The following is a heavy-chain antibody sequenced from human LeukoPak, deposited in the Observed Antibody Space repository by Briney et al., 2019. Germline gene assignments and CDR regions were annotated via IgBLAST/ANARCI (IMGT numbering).Heavy chain of an antibody. CDR3: AKDNYGSGWYWDNEGAFDI. V-gene: IGHV3-30*02. J-gene: IGHJ3*02. D-gene: IGHD6-19*01. CDR2: IRYDGSNK. CDR1: GFTFSSYG. Sequence: AGGSLRLSCAASGFTFSSYGMHWVRQAPGKGLEWVAFIRYDGSNKYYADSVKGRFTISRDNSKNTLYLQMNSLRAEDTAVYYCAKDNYGSGWYWDNEGAFDIWGQGTMVTVSS.